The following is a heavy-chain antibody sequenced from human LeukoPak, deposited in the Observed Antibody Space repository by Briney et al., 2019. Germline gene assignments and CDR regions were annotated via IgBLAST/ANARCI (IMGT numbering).Heavy chain of an antibody. D-gene: IGHD3-10*01. V-gene: IGHV3-15*01. CDR1: GFTFSNAW. CDR3: TTDRLNYHNLGSYCGDY. CDR2: IISKTDGGTP. Sequence: GGSLRLSCAASGFTFSNAWMTWVRQAPGKGLEWVGRIISKTDGGTPDYAAPVKGRFTISRDDSKSTLYLQMHSLETDDTAVYYCTTDRLNYHNLGSYCGDYWGQGTLVTVSS. J-gene: IGHJ4*02.